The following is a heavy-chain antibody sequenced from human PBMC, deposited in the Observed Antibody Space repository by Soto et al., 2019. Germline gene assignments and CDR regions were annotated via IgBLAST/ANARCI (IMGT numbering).Heavy chain of an antibody. CDR3: ARDRGRQDLRDKHYSDSSDLDYGMDV. CDR1: GFTFSSYW. J-gene: IGHJ6*02. CDR2: INQDGSEK. Sequence: EVRLVESGGGLVQPGGSLTLSCAASGFTFSSYWMTWVRQAPGKGLEWVANINQDGSEKYYMDSMKGRFTISRDNAKNSLRMKMSILVAADTAVYYCARDRGRQDLRDKHYSDSSDLDYGMDVWGQGPTVTVS. V-gene: IGHV3-7*01. D-gene: IGHD3-22*01.